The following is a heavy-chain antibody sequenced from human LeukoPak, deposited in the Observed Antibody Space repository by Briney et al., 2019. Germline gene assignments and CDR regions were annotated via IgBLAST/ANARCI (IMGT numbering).Heavy chain of an antibody. J-gene: IGHJ4*02. CDR3: ARGAPKDY. CDR2: IHYSGST. CDR1: GASVSGSPYY. Sequence: PSETLSLTCTVSGASVSGSPYYWGWIRQPPGKGLEWIGSIHYSGSTYHDPSLKSRVTVSLDTSKNQFSLKLSSVTATDTAVYYCARGAPKDYWGQGTLVTVSS. V-gene: IGHV4-39*01.